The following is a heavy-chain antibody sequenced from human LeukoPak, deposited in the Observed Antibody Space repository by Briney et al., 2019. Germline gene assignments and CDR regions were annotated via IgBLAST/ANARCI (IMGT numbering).Heavy chain of an antibody. V-gene: IGHV1-2*02. CDR2: INPRSGGT. CDR1: GGTFSSYA. CDR3: ARSPKGFDAFDI. Sequence: ASVKVSCKASGGTFSSYAISWVRQAPGQGLEWMGWINPRSGGTNFAQKFQGRVTMTRDTFLSAAYMELSRLRSDDTAVYYCARSPKGFDAFDIWGQGTMVTVSS. J-gene: IGHJ3*02.